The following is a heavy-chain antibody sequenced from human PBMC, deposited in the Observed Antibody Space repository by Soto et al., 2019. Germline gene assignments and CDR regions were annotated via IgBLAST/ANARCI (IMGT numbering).Heavy chain of an antibody. D-gene: IGHD4-17*01. J-gene: IGHJ4*02. CDR3: AKDHLATTVTTVGY. CDR2: ISYHGSDK. Sequence: VQLVESGGGVVQPGRSLRLSCAASGFTFSNYGMHWVRQAPGKGLEWVAVISYHGSDKYYADSVKGRFTISRDNSKNTLYLQIDSLRAEDTAVYYCAKDHLATTVTTVGYWGQGTLVTVSS. CDR1: GFTFSNYG. V-gene: IGHV3-30*18.